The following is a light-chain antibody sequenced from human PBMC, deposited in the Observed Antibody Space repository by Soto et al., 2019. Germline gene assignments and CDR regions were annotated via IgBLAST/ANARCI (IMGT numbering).Light chain of an antibody. CDR3: QQYNNWPPWT. CDR2: GAS. Sequence: EIVFTQSPCTLSLSPGERATLSCRASQSVGGTYLAWYQQKPGQAPRLLIYGASTRATSFPARFSGSGSGTEFTLTISSLQSEDFAVYYCQQYNNWPPWTFGQGTKVDIK. J-gene: IGKJ1*01. V-gene: IGKV3-15*01. CDR1: QSVGGTY.